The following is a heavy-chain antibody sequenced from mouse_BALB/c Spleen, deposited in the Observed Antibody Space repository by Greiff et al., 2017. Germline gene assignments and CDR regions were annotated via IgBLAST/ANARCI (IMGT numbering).Heavy chain of an antibody. Sequence: QLVESGPELVKPGASVKISCKASGYSFTGYNMNWVKQSNGKSLEWIGNIDPYYGGTSYNQKFKGKATLTVDKSSSTAYMQLKSLTSEDSAVYYCASGLGGFDYWGQGTTLTVSS. J-gene: IGHJ2*01. D-gene: IGHD3-3*01. CDR3: ASGLGGFDY. CDR1: GYSFTGYN. V-gene: IGHV1-39*01. CDR2: IDPYYGGT.